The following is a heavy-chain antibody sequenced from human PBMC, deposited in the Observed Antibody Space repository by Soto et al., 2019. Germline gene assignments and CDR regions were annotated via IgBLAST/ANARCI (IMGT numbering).Heavy chain of an antibody. CDR3: ARGSPAAMYWFDP. CDR1: GGSFSGYY. CDR2: INHSGST. Sequence: QVQLQQWGAGLLKPSETLSLTCAVYGGSFSGYYWSWIRQPPGKGLEWIGEINHSGSTNYNPSLKSRVTISVDTSKNQFSLKLSSVTAADTAVHYCARGSPAAMYWFDPWGQGTLVTVSS. D-gene: IGHD2-2*01. J-gene: IGHJ5*02. V-gene: IGHV4-34*01.